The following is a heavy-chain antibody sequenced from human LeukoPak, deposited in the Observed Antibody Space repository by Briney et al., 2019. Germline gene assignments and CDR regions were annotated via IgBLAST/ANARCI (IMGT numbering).Heavy chain of an antibody. V-gene: IGHV3-33*01. CDR3: AGVIAAAGYDY. CDR1: GFTFSSYG. D-gene: IGHD6-13*01. CDR2: IWYDGSNK. Sequence: PGRFLRLSCAASGFTFSSYGMHWVRQAPGKGLEWVAVIWYDGSNKYYADSVKGRFTISRDNSKNTLYLQMNSLRAEDTAVYYCAGVIAAAGYDYWGQGTLVTVSS. J-gene: IGHJ4*02.